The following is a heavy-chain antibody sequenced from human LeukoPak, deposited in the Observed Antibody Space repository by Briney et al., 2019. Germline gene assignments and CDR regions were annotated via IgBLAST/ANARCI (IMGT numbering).Heavy chain of an antibody. CDR2: ISYDGSNK. Sequence: GGSLRLSCEASGFTFSSYGMHWVRQAPGKGLEWVAVISYDGSNKYYADSVKDRFTISRDNSRNTLYLQMNSLGAEDTAVYYCAKPPLDYYCGMDVWVKGTTVTVSS. J-gene: IGHJ6*04. CDR1: GFTFSSYG. CDR3: AKPPLDYYCGMDV. V-gene: IGHV3-30*18.